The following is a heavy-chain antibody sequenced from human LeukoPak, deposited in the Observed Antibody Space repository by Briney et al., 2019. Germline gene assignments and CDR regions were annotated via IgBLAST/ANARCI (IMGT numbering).Heavy chain of an antibody. CDR2: IYYSGRT. CDR3: ARTYCSSTSCYLFHFDY. V-gene: IGHV4-59*01. Sequence: PSETLSLTCTVSGGSLSGYYWCWIRQPPGKGLEWIGYIYYSGRTNYSPSLESRVTISVDTSRSQFSLQLSSVTAADTAVYYCARTYCSSTSCYLFHFDYWGQGSLVTVSS. CDR1: GGSLSGYY. J-gene: IGHJ4*02. D-gene: IGHD2-2*01.